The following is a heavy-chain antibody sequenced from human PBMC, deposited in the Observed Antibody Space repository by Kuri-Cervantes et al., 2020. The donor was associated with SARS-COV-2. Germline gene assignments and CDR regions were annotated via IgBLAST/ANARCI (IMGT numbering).Heavy chain of an antibody. Sequence: ESLKISCTVSGGSISTSSYYWGWIRQPPGKGLEWIGNIYYSGSTYYNPSLKSRVTISVDTSKNQFSLKLSSVTAADTAVYYCARHFTYCGGDCYPQNFDYWGQGTLVTVSS. V-gene: IGHV4-39*01. CDR2: IYYSGST. D-gene: IGHD2-21*02. CDR3: ARHFTYCGGDCYPQNFDY. J-gene: IGHJ4*02. CDR1: GGSISTSSYY.